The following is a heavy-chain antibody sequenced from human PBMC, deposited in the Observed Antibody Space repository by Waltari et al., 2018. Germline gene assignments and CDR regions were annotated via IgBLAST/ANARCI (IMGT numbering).Heavy chain of an antibody. V-gene: IGHV4-34*01. CDR1: GGSFSGYY. CDR3: ARAPSASAFDI. J-gene: IGHJ3*02. CDR2: INHSGST. Sequence: QVQLQQWGAGLLKPSETLSLTCAVYGGSFSGYYWGWIRQPPGKGLEWIGEINHSGSTNYNPSLKSRVTISVDTSKNQFSLKLSSVTAADTAVYYCARAPSASAFDIWGQGTMVTVSS.